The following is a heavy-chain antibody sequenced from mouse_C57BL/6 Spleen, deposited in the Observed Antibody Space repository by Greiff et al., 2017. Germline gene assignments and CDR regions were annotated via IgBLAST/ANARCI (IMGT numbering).Heavy chain of an antibody. CDR1: GYTFTSYW. Sequence: QVQLQQPGAELVKPGASVKMSCKASGYTFTSYWITWVKQRPGQGLEWIGDIYPGSGSTNYNEKFKSKAPLTVDTSSSTAYMQLSSLTSEDSAVYYCARSRGYHWYFDVWGTGTTVTVSS. CDR2: IYPGSGST. CDR3: ARSRGYHWYFDV. D-gene: IGHD3-1*01. V-gene: IGHV1-55*01. J-gene: IGHJ1*03.